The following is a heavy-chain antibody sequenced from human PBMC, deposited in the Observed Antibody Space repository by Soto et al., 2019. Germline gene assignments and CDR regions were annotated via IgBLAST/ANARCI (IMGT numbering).Heavy chain of an antibody. CDR1: GYTFTSYY. D-gene: IGHD4-4*01. CDR3: ARVRDGYSFSYFDF. J-gene: IGHJ4*02. CDR2: INPNGGGT. V-gene: IGHV1-46*03. Sequence: ASVKVSCKVSGYTFTSYYIHWIRQAPGQGLEWMGIINPNGGGTSYAQKFQGTVTMTRDTSTSTVYMELSSLRSEDTAVYYCARVRDGYSFSYFDFWGQGTLVTVSS.